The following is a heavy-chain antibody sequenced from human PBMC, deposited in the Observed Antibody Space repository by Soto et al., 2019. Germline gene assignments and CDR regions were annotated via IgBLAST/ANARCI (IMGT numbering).Heavy chain of an antibody. CDR3: ERSRYTSQPFDY. CDR2: IYCTGSP. Sequence: SETLSLTCTVSNGSISTYYWSWIRQPPGRSLEWIGHIYCTGSPTYNPSLKSRVTISENTSKKTVSLTLISVTAEDTAVYYCERSRYTSQPFDYWGRGTLVTVSS. J-gene: IGHJ4*02. CDR1: NGSISTYY. D-gene: IGHD5-12*01. V-gene: IGHV4-59*01.